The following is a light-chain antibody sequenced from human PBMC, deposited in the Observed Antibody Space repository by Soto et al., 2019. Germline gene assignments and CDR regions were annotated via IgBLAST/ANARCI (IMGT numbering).Light chain of an antibody. J-gene: IGKJ4*01. Sequence: DIHLTQSPSFLSASVGDRVTITCRASQGISSFLAWYQQKPGKAPKLLIYAASTLYGGVPSRFSGSGSGTDFALTITSLQAEDFATYYCQQLRMYPSTFGGGTKVDIK. CDR2: AAS. CDR3: QQLRMYPST. CDR1: QGISSF. V-gene: IGKV1-9*01.